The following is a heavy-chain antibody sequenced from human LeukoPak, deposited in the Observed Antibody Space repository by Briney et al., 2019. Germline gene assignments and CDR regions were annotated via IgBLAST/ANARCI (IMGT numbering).Heavy chain of an antibody. CDR1: GFTFSSYE. CDR2: ITGSGDTI. V-gene: IGHV3-48*03. CDR3: ARGGHYYDSSGPDAFDI. J-gene: IGHJ3*02. Sequence: PGGSLRLSCAASGFTFSSYEMNWVRQAPGKGLEWISYITGSGDTIYYADSVKGRFTISRDNAKNSLYLQMNSLRAEDTAVYYCARGGHYYDSSGPDAFDIWGQGTMVTVSS. D-gene: IGHD3-22*01.